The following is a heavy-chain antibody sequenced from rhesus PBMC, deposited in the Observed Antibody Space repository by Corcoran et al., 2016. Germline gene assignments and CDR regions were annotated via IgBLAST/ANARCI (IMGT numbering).Heavy chain of an antibody. CDR2: IYWDDDK. D-gene: IGHD2-8*01. CDR3: ARSRGSYCSGGVCYADAFDF. CDR1: GFSISTSGMG. V-gene: IGHV2-174*01. J-gene: IGHJ3*01. Sequence: QVTLKESGPALVKPTQTLTLTCTFSGFSISTSGMGVGWIRQPPGKALEWLALIYWDDDKYYSTSLKSRRTISKDTSKNQVVLTMTNMDPVDTATYYCARSRGSYCSGGVCYADAFDFWGQGLRVTVSS.